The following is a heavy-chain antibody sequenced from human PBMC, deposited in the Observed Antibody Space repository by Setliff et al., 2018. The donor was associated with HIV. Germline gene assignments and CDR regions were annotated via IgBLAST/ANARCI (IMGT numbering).Heavy chain of an antibody. Sequence: SETLSLTCTVSGGSISSYYWGWIRQPPGKGLEWIGSIYYSGSTYYNPSLKSRVTISVDTSKSQFSLKLSSVTAADTAVYYCARHRSPGPWFGASPVDSWGQGTLVTVSS. D-gene: IGHD3-10*01. CDR1: GGSISSYY. V-gene: IGHV4-39*01. J-gene: IGHJ4*02. CDR2: IYYSGST. CDR3: ARHRSPGPWFGASPVDS.